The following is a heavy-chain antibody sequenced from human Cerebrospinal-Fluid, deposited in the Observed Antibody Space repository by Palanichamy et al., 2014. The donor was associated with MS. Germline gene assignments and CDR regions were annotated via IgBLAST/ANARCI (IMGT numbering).Heavy chain of an antibody. CDR2: IYHSGST. CDR1: GGSIRSDHYY. V-gene: IGHV4-39*01. J-gene: IGHJ6*02. Sequence: QLQLQESGPGLVKPSETLSLTCTVSGGSIRSDHYYWDWIRQSPGKGLECIGTIYHSGSTFYNPSLKSRVTISVDTSKNQFSLKLSSVTAADTAVYYCARRAFDYYYGMDVWGRGTTVTVSS. CDR3: ARRAFDYYYGMDV. D-gene: IGHD3-10*01.